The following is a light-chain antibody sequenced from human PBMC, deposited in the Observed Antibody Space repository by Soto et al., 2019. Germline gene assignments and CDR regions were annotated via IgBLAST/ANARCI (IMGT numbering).Light chain of an antibody. J-gene: IGKJ5*01. CDR3: QQYDNLIT. CDR2: DAS. Sequence: DIQMTQSASFLSSYVVCIVTITCQASQDINNYLNWYQQKPGKAPKVLIYDASNLQRGVPSRFSGSGSGTEFTFTISSLQPEDFATYFCQQYDNLITFGQGTRLETK. CDR1: QDINNY. V-gene: IGKV1-33*01.